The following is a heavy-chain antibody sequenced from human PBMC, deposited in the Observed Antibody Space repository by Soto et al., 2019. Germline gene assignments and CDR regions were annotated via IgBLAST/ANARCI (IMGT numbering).Heavy chain of an antibody. CDR2: IDPSDSYT. D-gene: IGHD6-6*01. CDR3: ASTSSSHRYYYYGMDV. CDR1: GYSLTSYW. V-gene: IGHV5-10-1*01. J-gene: IGHJ6*02. Sequence: VESLKISCKGSGYSLTSYWISWVGQMPWKGLEWMGRIDPSDSYTNYSPSFQGHVTISADKSISTAYLQWSSLKASDTAMYYCASTSSSHRYYYYGMDVWGQGTTVTVSS.